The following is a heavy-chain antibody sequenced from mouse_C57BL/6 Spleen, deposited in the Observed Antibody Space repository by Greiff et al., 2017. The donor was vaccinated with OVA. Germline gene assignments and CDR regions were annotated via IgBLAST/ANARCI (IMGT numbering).Heavy chain of an antibody. D-gene: IGHD2-3*01. Sequence: QVQLQQPGAELVMPGASVKLSCKASGYTFTSYWMHWVKQRPGQGLEWIGEIDPSDSYTNYNQKFKGKSTLTVDKSSSTAYMQLSSLTSEDSAVYYCARRGDGYYDYFDYWGQGTTLTVSS. CDR3: ARRGDGYYDYFDY. J-gene: IGHJ2*01. CDR1: GYTFTSYW. V-gene: IGHV1-69*01. CDR2: IDPSDSYT.